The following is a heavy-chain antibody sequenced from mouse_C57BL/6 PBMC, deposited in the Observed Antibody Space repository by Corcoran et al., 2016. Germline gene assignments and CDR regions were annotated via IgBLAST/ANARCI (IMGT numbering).Heavy chain of an antibody. CDR3: ARSETY. V-gene: IGHV9-3*01. J-gene: IGHJ2*01. Sequence: QIQLVQSGPELKKPGETVKISCKASGYTFTTYGMSWVKQAPGMGLKWMGWINTYSGVPTYADDFKGRFAFSLETSASTAYLQINNLKNEDTATYFCARSETYWGQGTTLTVSS. CDR2: INTYSGVP. CDR1: GYTFTTYG.